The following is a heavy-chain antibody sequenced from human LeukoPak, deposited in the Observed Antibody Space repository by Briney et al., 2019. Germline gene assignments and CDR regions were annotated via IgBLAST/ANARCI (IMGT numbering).Heavy chain of an antibody. CDR2: ISYDGSNK. Sequence: PGGSLRLSCAASGFTFSSYGMHWVRQAPGKGLEWVAVISYDGSNKYYADSVKGRFTISRDNSKNTLYLQMNSLRAEDTAVYYCAKGDLAYCGGDCLGTDYWGQGTLVTVSS. D-gene: IGHD2-21*01. J-gene: IGHJ4*02. CDR1: GFTFSSYG. CDR3: AKGDLAYCGGDCLGTDY. V-gene: IGHV3-30*18.